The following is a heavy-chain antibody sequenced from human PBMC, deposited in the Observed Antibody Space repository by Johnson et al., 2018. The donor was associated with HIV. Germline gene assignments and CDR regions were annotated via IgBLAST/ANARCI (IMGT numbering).Heavy chain of an antibody. CDR2: ISAGGGNT. J-gene: IGHJ1*01. Sequence: VQLVESGGGVVRPGGSLRLSFAASGFTFDDYGMSWVRQAPGKGLEWVSVISAGGGNTFYADSVKGRFTISRDNSKNTMFVQMNSPRAEDTAVYFCAKGDHYDRRNPVGAWGLLGLRWAMWG. V-gene: IGHV3-23*04. CDR1: GFTFDDYG. D-gene: IGHD3-22*01. CDR3: AKGDHYDRRNPVGAWGLLGLRWAM.